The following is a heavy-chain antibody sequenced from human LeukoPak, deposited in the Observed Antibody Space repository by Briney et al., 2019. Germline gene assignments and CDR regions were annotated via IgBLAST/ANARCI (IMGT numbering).Heavy chain of an antibody. Sequence: GGSLRLSCVASGFTSSRLWMNWVRQAPGKGLEWVANIKQDGSEKYYVDSVKGRFTISRDNAKNSLYLQMNNLRAEDTAVYYCARGGYYYKDWYFDLWGRGTLVTVSS. J-gene: IGHJ2*01. V-gene: IGHV3-7*02. CDR1: GFTSSRLW. CDR3: ARGGYYYKDWYFDL. CDR2: IKQDGSEK. D-gene: IGHD3-22*01.